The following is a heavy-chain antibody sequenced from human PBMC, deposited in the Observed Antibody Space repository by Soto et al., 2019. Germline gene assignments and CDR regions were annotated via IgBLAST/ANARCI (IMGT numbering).Heavy chain of an antibody. J-gene: IGHJ6*02. D-gene: IGHD6-13*01. V-gene: IGHV1-18*01. Sequence: VKVSCKASGYTFTSYGISWVRQAPGQGLEWMGWISAYNGNTNYAQKLQGRVTMTTDTSTSTAYMELRSLRSDDTAVYYCARDDTGYSSSWFTYFNGMDVWGQGTTVTVSS. CDR2: ISAYNGNT. CDR3: ARDDTGYSSSWFTYFNGMDV. CDR1: GYTFTSYG.